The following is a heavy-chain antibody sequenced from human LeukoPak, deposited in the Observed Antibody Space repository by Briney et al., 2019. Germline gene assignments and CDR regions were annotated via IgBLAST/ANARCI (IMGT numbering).Heavy chain of an antibody. V-gene: IGHV3-23*01. Sequence: GGSLRLSCAASGFTFSSYAMSWVRQAPGKGLEWVSAISGSGGSTYYADSVKGRFTISRDNAENSLYLQMNSLRAEDTALYYCARLRATGTFDYWGQGTLVTVSS. CDR1: GFTFSSYA. J-gene: IGHJ4*02. CDR3: ARLRATGTFDY. D-gene: IGHD1-1*01. CDR2: ISGSGGST.